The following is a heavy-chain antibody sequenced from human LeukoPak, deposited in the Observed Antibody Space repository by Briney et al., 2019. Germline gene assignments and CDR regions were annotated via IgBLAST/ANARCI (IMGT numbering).Heavy chain of an antibody. J-gene: IGHJ4*02. CDR2: ISTNGGIT. CDR3: ARGKGIYCGGDCSALDY. CDR1: GFTFSNYA. V-gene: IGHV3-64*01. D-gene: IGHD2-21*02. Sequence: GGSLRLSCAVSGFTFSNYAMHWVRQAPGKGLEYVSAISTNGGITYYANSVKGRFTISRNNSRNTLYLQMGSLTAEDMAVYYCARGKGIYCGGDCSALDYWGQGTLVTVSS.